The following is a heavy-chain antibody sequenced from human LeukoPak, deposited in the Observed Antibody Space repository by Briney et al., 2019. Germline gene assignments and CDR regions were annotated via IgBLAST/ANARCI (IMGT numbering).Heavy chain of an antibody. CDR3: ARSRDVYYYYYMDV. V-gene: IGHV1-69*05. CDR2: IIPIFGTA. CDR1: GGTFSSYA. D-gene: IGHD5-24*01. J-gene: IGHJ6*03. Sequence: SVKVSCKASGGTFSSYAISWVRQAPGQGLEWMGGIIPIFGTANYAQKFQGRVTITTDDSTSTAYMELSSLRSEDTAVYYCARSRDVYYYYYMDVWGKGTTVTVSS.